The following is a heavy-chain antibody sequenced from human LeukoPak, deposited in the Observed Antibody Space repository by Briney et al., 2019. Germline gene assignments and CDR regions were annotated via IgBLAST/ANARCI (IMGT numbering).Heavy chain of an antibody. D-gene: IGHD3/OR15-3a*01. Sequence: SETLSLTCADYGGSFSGYYWSWIRQPPGKGLEWIGEINHSGSTNYNPSLKSRTTISVDTSTNQFSLKLTSVTAADTAVYFCARLYDFWRGYRYYYYGMDVWGQGTTVTVSS. CDR3: ARLYDFWRGYRYYYYGMDV. V-gene: IGHV4-34*01. J-gene: IGHJ6*02. CDR2: INHSGST. CDR1: GGSFSGYY.